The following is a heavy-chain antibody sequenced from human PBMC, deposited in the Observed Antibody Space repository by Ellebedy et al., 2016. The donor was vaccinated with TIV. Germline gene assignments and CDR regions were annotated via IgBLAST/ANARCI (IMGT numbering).Heavy chain of an antibody. V-gene: IGHV3-9*01. CDR1: GFTFDDYA. Sequence: SLKISXAASGFTFDDYAMHWVRQAPGKGLEWVSSISWNSGTIVYADSVKGRFTISRDDSKNTLYLQMNSLRAEDTAVYYCARGNPYYGDYSSGDYWGQGTLVTVSS. D-gene: IGHD4-17*01. J-gene: IGHJ4*02. CDR3: ARGNPYYGDYSSGDY. CDR2: ISWNSGTI.